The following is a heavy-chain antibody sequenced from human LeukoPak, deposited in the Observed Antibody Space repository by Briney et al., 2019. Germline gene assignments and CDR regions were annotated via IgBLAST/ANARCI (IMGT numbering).Heavy chain of an antibody. CDR3: ASQITISYYFDY. CDR1: GFTFSSYW. D-gene: IGHD3-10*01. CDR2: IKQSGSEK. V-gene: IGHV3-7*01. J-gene: IGHJ4*02. Sequence: GGSLRLSCGASGFTFSSYWMSWVRQAPGTGLEWVANIKQSGSEKYYVDSVKGRFTISRDNAKNSLYLQMNSLRAEDTAVYYCASQITISYYFDYWGQGTLVTVSS.